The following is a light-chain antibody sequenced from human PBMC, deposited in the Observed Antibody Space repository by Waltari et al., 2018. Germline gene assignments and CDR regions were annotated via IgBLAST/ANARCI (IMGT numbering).Light chain of an antibody. CDR1: QHVGTY. CDR2: AAS. Sequence: DIQLTQSPSSLYESVGNRVTVHCRASQHVGTYLNWYQQQPGKAPKLLIYAASSLNTGVPSRFSGSGSGTEFSLTISSLQPEDFATYYCQQGYNSPPTFGQGTKLES. V-gene: IGKV1-39*01. CDR3: QQGYNSPPT. J-gene: IGKJ2*01.